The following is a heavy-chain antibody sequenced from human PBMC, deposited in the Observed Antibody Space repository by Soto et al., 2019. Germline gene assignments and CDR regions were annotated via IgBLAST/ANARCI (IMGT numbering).Heavy chain of an antibody. D-gene: IGHD2-2*02. CDR1: GYSFTNYW. Sequence: PGESLKISCKGSGYSFTNYWIGWVRQMPGKGLEWMGIIYPGDSNTRYSPSFQGQVTISADKSISTAYLQWSSLKASDTAMYYCARQGYCSSTSGYTVDYWGQGTLDTVSS. J-gene: IGHJ4*02. V-gene: IGHV5-51*01. CDR2: IYPGDSNT. CDR3: ARQGYCSSTSGYTVDY.